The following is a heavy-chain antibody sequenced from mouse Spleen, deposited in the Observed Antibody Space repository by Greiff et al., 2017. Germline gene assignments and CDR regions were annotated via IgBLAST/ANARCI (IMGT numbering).Heavy chain of an antibody. Sequence: EVQVVESGGGLVKPGGSLKLSCAASGFTFSDYGMHWVRQAPEKGLEWVAYISSGSSTIYYADTVKGRFTISRDNAKNTLFLQMTSLRSEDTAMYYCARPITKVVADWYFDVWGTGTTVTVSS. V-gene: IGHV5-17*01. J-gene: IGHJ1*03. CDR1: GFTFSDYG. CDR3: ARPITKVVADWYFDV. CDR2: ISSGSSTI. D-gene: IGHD1-1*01.